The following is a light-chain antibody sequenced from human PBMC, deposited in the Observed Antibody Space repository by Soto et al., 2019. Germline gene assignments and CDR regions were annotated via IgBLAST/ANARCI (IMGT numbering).Light chain of an antibody. CDR3: QQYGRSPLT. Sequence: EIVLTPAPGTLSLSPGERATISCRASQSVRSSYLAWYHQKPGQAPRLIIYGASSRATGIPDRLSGSGSGTDFTLTIRRLEPDDYAVYYCQQYGRSPLTFGPGTKVEIQ. V-gene: IGKV3-20*01. CDR1: QSVRSSY. CDR2: GAS. J-gene: IGKJ1*01.